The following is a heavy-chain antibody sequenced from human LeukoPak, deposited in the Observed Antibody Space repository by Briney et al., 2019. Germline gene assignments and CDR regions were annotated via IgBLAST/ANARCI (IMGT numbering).Heavy chain of an antibody. J-gene: IGHJ6*04. Sequence: GGSLRLSCAASGFTFSRYEMNWVRQAPGKGLEWVSYISSSGSTIYYADSVKGRFAISRDNAKNSLYLQMNSLRAEDTAVYYCAELGITMIGGVWGKGTTVTISS. CDR3: AELGITMIGGV. CDR1: GFTFSRYE. D-gene: IGHD3-10*02. V-gene: IGHV3-48*03. CDR2: ISSSGSTI.